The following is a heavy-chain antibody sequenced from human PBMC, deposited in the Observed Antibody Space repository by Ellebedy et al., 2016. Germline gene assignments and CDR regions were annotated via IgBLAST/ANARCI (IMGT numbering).Heavy chain of an antibody. Sequence: GESLKISCAASGFTFSSYWMSWVRQAPGKGLEWVANIKQDGSEKYYVDSVKGRFTISRDNAKNSLYLQMNSLRAEDTAVYYCARDSVLWFGELSTFDYWGQGTLVTVSS. V-gene: IGHV3-7*01. J-gene: IGHJ4*02. D-gene: IGHD3-10*01. CDR2: IKQDGSEK. CDR3: ARDSVLWFGELSTFDY. CDR1: GFTFSSYW.